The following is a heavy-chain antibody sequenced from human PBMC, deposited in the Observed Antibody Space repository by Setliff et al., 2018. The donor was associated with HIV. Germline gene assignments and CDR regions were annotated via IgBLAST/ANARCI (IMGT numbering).Heavy chain of an antibody. CDR3: ARGVRGVIIDWYYFDY. Sequence: PSETLSLTCLVFSYSITDGNYWAWIRQSPGKGLEWIGSIYSTGHTYYNPSHKSRLTMFIDTAKNRFSLKLMSVTAADTAVYYCARGVRGVIIDWYYFDYWGQGTLVTVSS. CDR1: SYSITDGNY. J-gene: IGHJ4*02. D-gene: IGHD3-10*01. CDR2: IYSTGHT. V-gene: IGHV4-38-2*02.